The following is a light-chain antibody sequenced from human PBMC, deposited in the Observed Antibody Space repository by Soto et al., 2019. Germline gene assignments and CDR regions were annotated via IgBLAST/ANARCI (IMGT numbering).Light chain of an antibody. J-gene: IGKJ1*01. CDR3: QQYNSQGT. CDR2: DAS. CDR1: QSISSW. V-gene: IGKV1-5*01. Sequence: DIQMTQSPSTLSASVGDRVTITCRASQSISSWLAWYQQKPGKAPKLLIYDASSLESGVPSRFSGSGAGTEFTHAISSLQPDDFATYYCQQYNSQGTFGQGTKVEIQ.